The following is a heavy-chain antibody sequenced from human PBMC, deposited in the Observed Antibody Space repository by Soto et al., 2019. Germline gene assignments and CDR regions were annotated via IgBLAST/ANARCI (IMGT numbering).Heavy chain of an antibody. J-gene: IGHJ5*02. Sequence: SETLSLTCTVSGGSISSYYWSWIRQPPGKGLEWIGYIYYSGSTNYNLSLKSRVTISVDTSKNQFSLKLSSVTAADTAVYYYASLPGYSSGWPRFDPWGQGTLVTVSS. CDR1: GGSISSYY. CDR3: ASLPGYSSGWPRFDP. V-gene: IGHV4-59*01. D-gene: IGHD6-19*01. CDR2: IYYSGST.